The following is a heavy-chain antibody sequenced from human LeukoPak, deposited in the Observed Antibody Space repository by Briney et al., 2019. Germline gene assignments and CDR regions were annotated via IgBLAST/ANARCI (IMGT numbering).Heavy chain of an antibody. D-gene: IGHD2-2*02. CDR3: ARRYCSSTSCYTRPHLDY. J-gene: IGHJ4*02. CDR1: GGTFSSYA. V-gene: IGHV1-69*13. CDR2: IIPIFGTA. Sequence: ASVKASCKASGGTFSSYAISWVRQAPGQGLEWMGGIIPIFGTANYAQKFQGRVTITADESTSTAYMELSSLRSEDTAVYYCARRYCSSTSCYTRPHLDYWGQGTLVTVSS.